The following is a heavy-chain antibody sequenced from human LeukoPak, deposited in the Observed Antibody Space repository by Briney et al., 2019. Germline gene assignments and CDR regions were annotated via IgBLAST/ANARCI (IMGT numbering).Heavy chain of an antibody. Sequence: GGSLRLSCAASGFTFSSYAMSLVRQAPGKGLEWVSVISGSGGSTNYADSVKGRFTISRDNSKNTLYLQMNSLRAEDTAVYYCGVYSSSWHDYWGQGTLVTVSS. J-gene: IGHJ4*02. CDR3: GVYSSSWHDY. CDR2: ISGSGGST. D-gene: IGHD6-13*01. V-gene: IGHV3-23*01. CDR1: GFTFSSYA.